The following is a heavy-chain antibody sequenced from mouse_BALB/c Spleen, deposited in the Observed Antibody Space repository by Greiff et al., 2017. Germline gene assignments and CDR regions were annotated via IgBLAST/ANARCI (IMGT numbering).Heavy chain of an antibody. CDR3: ARDRDGNHLLDY. D-gene: IGHD2-1*01. CDR2: ISSGGSYT. CDR1: GFTFSSYA. V-gene: IGHV5-9-4*01. Sequence: EVHLVESGGGLVKPGGSLKLSCAASGFTFSSYAMSWVRQSPEKRLEWVAEISSGGSYTYYPDTVTGRFTISRDNAKNTLYLEMSSLRSEDTAMYYCARDRDGNHLLDYWGQGTSVTVSS. J-gene: IGHJ4*01.